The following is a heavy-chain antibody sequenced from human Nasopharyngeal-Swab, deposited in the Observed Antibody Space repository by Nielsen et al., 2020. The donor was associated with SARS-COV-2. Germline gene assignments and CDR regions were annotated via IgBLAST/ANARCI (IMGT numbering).Heavy chain of an antibody. CDR2: IYSGGST. V-gene: IGHV3-53*01. Sequence: GGSLRLSCAASGFTVSSNYMSWVRQAPGKGLEWVSVIYSGGSTYYADSVKGRFTISRDNSKNTLYLQMNSLRAEDTAVYYCARDTLVTRAFDIWGQGTMVTVSS. CDR3: ARDTLVTRAFDI. J-gene: IGHJ3*02. D-gene: IGHD4-23*01. CDR1: GFTVSSNY.